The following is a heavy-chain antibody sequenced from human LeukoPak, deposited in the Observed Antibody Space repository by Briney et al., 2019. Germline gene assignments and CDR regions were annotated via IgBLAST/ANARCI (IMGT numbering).Heavy chain of an antibody. D-gene: IGHD6-19*01. Sequence: SVKVSCKASGGTFSSYAISWVRQAPGQGLEWMERIIPIFGTANYAQKFQGRVTITTDESTSTAYMELSSLRSEDTAVYYCARATIAVAGSFDYWGQGTLVTVSS. CDR2: IIPIFGTA. CDR1: GGTFSSYA. CDR3: ARATIAVAGSFDY. J-gene: IGHJ4*02. V-gene: IGHV1-69*05.